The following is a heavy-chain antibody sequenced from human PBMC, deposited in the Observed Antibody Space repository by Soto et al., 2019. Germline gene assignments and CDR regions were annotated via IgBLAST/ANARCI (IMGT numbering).Heavy chain of an antibody. D-gene: IGHD3-10*01. CDR2: ISGTGDTK. CDR3: AIGGGQIYYKGLDV. CDR1: GLFFSDYY. Sequence: GGSLRLSCAASGLFFSDYYLSWIRQAPGKALECVAYISGTGDTKYYADSVTGRFTISRDNPKNSLYLQMNSLRPEDAAVYYCAIGGGQIYYKGLDVWGQGATVTVSS. V-gene: IGHV3-11*01. J-gene: IGHJ6*02.